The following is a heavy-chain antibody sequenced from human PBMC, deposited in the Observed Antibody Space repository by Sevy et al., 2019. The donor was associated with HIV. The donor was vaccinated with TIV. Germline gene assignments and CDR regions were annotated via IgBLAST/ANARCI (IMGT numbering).Heavy chain of an antibody. CDR3: ARGANNLYN. CDR1: GFTFSRDW. CDR2: IKADGSET. Sequence: GSLRLSCAASGFTFSRDWMTWVRQAPGKGLEWVAKIKADGSETYSVDSVKGRFSISRDNAKNALYLQMNSLRAEDTAVYYCARGANNLYNWGQGTLVTVS. J-gene: IGHJ4*02. D-gene: IGHD3-10*01. V-gene: IGHV3-7*01.